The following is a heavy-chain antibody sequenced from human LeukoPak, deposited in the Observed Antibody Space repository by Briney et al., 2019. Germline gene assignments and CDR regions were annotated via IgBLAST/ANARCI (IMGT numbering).Heavy chain of an antibody. CDR1: GGSFSGYY. V-gene: IGHV4-34*01. Sequence: SETLSLTCAVYGGSFSGYYWSWIRQPPGKGLEWIGEINHSGSTNYNPSLKSRVTISVDTSKNQFSLKLSSVTAADTAVYYCARRRDGYNSYYYYGMDVWGQGTTVTVSS. J-gene: IGHJ6*02. CDR3: ARRRDGYNSYYYYGMDV. CDR2: INHSGST. D-gene: IGHD5-12*01.